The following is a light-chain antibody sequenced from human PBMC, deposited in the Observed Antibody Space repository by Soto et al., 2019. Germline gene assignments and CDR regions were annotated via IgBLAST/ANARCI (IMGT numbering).Light chain of an antibody. CDR2: HVG. J-gene: IGLJ2*01. CDR3: SSYTAGRTVV. Sequence: QSALTQPLSVSGSPGQSVTISCSGTSSDVGGYEYVSWYQQHPGKAPRLLIYHVGQRPSGVPDRFSGSKSGTTASLTISGLQADDEAEYFCSSYTAGRTVVFGGGTQVTVL. V-gene: IGLV2-11*01. CDR1: SSDVGGYEY.